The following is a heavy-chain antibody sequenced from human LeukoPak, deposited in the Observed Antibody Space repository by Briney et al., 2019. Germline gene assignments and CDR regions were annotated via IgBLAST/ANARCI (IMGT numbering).Heavy chain of an antibody. CDR1: GGSFSGYY. V-gene: IGHV4-34*01. CDR2: INHSGST. D-gene: IGHD3-16*02. J-gene: IGHJ4*02. CDR3: ARRSKRIMITFGGVIVPKYFDY. Sequence: PSETLSLTCAVYGGSFSGYYWSWIRQPPGKGLEWIGEINHSGSTNYNPSLKSRVTISVDTSKNQFSLKLSSVTAADTAVYYCARRSKRIMITFGGVIVPKYFDYWGQGTLVTVSS.